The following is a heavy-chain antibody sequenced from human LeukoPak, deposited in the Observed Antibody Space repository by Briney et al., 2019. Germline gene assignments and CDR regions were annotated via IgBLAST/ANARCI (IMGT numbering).Heavy chain of an antibody. D-gene: IGHD1-1*01. V-gene: IGHV3-30-3*01. CDR1: GFTFSSYA. CDR2: ISYDGSNK. J-gene: IGHJ6*03. CDR3: AKDGIHGYMDV. Sequence: GGSLRLSCAASGFTFSSYAMHWVRQAPGKGLEWVAVISYDGSNKYYADSVKGRFTISRDNSKNTLYLQMNSLRAEDTAVYYCAKDGIHGYMDVWGKGTTVTVSS.